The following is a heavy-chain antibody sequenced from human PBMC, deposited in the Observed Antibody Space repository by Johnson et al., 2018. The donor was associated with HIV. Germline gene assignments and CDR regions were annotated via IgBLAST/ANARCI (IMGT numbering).Heavy chain of an antibody. Sequence: QAQLVESGGGVVQPGRSLRLSCTASGFTFRSYAMHWVRQAPGKGLEWVALISYDGSNKYYADSVKGRFTISRDNSKNTLYLQMNSLTSEDTAVYYCAKDLGGSKTDEWGTDYYEFWNSYPVQDPRVVVGAFDIWGNGTMVTVSS. CDR1: GFTFRSYA. D-gene: IGHD3-3*01. V-gene: IGHV3-30*18. J-gene: IGHJ3*02. CDR2: ISYDGSNK. CDR3: AKDLGGSKTDEWGTDYYEFWNSYPVQDPRVVVGAFDI.